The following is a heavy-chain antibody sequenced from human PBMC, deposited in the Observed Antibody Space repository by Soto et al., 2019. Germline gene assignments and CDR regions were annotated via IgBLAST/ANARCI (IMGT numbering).Heavy chain of an antibody. CDR2: IYYSGST. D-gene: IGHD1-26*01. Sequence: SETLSLTCTVSGVSISSGAYYWSWIRRHPGKGLEWIGYIYYSGSTYYNPSLKSRVIVSVDTSKNQFSLKLSSVTAADTAVYYCARVVGATGYYYYGMDVWGQGTTVTVSS. CDR3: ARVVGATGYYYYGMDV. J-gene: IGHJ6*02. V-gene: IGHV4-31*03. CDR1: GVSISSGAYY.